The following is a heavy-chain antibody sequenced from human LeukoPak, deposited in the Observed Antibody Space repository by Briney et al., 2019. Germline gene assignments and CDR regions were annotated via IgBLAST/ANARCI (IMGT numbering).Heavy chain of an antibody. CDR1: GYSFTSYW. J-gene: IGHJ5*02. CDR2: IYPGDSDT. Sequence: GESLRISCKGSGYSFTSYWIGWVRQMPGKGLEWMGIIYPGDSDTRYSPSFQGQVTISADKSISTAYLQWSSLKASDTAMYYCARADSSSWYGGRWFDPWGQGTLVTVSS. V-gene: IGHV5-51*01. CDR3: ARADSSSWYGGRWFDP. D-gene: IGHD6-13*01.